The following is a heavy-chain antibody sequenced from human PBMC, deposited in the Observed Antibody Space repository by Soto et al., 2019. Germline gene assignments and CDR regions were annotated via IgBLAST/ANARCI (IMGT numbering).Heavy chain of an antibody. J-gene: IGHJ4*02. CDR3: ARDIERPK. Sequence: QVQLVQSGAXXXXPGSSXKXXXXAXGGTFSSYAISWVRQAPGQGLEWMGGIIPIFGTANYAQKFQGRVTITADESTSTAYMELSSLRSEDTAVYYGARDIERPKXXQGTLVTVSS. CDR2: IIPIFGTA. CDR1: GGTFSSYA. V-gene: IGHV1-69*12.